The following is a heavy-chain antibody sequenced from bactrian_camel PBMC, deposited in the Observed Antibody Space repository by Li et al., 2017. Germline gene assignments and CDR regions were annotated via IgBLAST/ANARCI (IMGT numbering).Heavy chain of an antibody. CDR1: GSIYSGAC. J-gene: IGHJ4*01. CDR2: IDGRRT. CDR3: ASRQGLGGPWYGWQEPSGYNY. V-gene: IGHV3S53*01. Sequence: LVASGGGSVQAGGSLRLSCVASGSIYSGACVGWLRQAPGKEREGVAAIDGRRTVYTDSVKGRFTISRDNTKKMLYLQMDNLTPEDTAIYYCASRQGLGGPWYGWQEPSGYNYWGQGTQVTVS. D-gene: IGHD6*01.